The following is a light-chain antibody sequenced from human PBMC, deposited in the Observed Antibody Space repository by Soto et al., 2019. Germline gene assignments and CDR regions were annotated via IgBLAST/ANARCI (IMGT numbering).Light chain of an antibody. CDR2: MAS. CDR3: QQYDTHPLT. V-gene: IGKV1-5*03. J-gene: IGKJ2*01. CDR1: QSISSW. Sequence: DIQMTQSPSTLSAFVGDRVTITCRASQSISSWLAWFQQKPGKAPNLLIYMASYLESGVPSRFSGSGSGTEFTLTISSLQPDDVATYYSQQYDTHPLTFGQGTKLEIK.